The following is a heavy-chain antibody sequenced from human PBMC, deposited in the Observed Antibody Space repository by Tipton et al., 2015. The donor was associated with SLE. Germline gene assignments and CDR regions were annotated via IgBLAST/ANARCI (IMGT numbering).Heavy chain of an antibody. D-gene: IGHD3-3*01. CDR1: GGSISSSSYY. CDR2: IYYSGST. Sequence: TLSLTCTVSGGSISSSSYYWGWIRQPPGKGLEWIGSIYYSGSTYYNPSLKSRATISVDTSKNQFSLKLSSVTAADTAVYYCARDLKDYDFWSGLGFDPWGQGTLVTVSS. CDR3: ARDLKDYDFWSGLGFDP. V-gene: IGHV4-39*07. J-gene: IGHJ5*02.